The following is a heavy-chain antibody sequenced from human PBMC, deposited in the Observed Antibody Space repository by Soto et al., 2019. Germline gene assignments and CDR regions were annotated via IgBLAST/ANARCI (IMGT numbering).Heavy chain of an antibody. CDR2: IGTAGDT. V-gene: IGHV3-13*01. J-gene: IGHJ6*03. Sequence: LGGSLRLSCAASGFTFSSYDMHWVRQATGKGLEWVSAIGTAGDTYYPGSVKGRFTISRENAKNSLYLQMNSLRAGDTAVYYCARVPHYDFWSGSYYYYYYMDVWGKGTTVTVSS. CDR3: ARVPHYDFWSGSYYYYYYMDV. D-gene: IGHD3-3*01. CDR1: GFTFSSYD.